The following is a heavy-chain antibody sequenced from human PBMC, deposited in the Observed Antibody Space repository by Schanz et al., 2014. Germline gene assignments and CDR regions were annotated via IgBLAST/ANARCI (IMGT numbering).Heavy chain of an antibody. CDR1: GFTFSGYG. CDR2: ISYDGRHK. V-gene: IGHV3-30*18. CDR3: AKDDTQVNGMDV. Sequence: QVQLVESGGGVVQPGRSLRLSCAASGFTFSGYGMHWVRQAPGKGPEWVAIISYDGRHKNYADSVKGRFTISRDNSKNTLHLQMNSLRVEDTAVYYCAKDDTQVNGMDVWGQGTTVTVSS. J-gene: IGHJ6*02.